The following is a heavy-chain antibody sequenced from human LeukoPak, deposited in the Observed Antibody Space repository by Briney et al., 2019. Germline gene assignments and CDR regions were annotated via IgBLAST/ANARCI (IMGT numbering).Heavy chain of an antibody. CDR1: GYTFTSYA. V-gene: IGHV1-3*01. CDR2: INAGNGNT. J-gene: IGHJ4*02. D-gene: IGHD6-13*01. Sequence: ASVKVSCKASGYTFTSYAMHWVRQAPGQRLEWMGWINAGNGNTKYSQKFQGRVTITRDTSASTAYMELSSLRSEDTAVYYCARALDGYSSSWYGTSFDYWGQGTLVTVSS. CDR3: ARALDGYSSSWYGTSFDY.